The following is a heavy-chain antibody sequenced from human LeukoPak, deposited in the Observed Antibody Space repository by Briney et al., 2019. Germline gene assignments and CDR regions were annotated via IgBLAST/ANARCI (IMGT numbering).Heavy chain of an antibody. D-gene: IGHD1-26*01. J-gene: IGHJ3*02. CDR2: SGNKDSRYTT. CDR3: TRGYSGKSVYALDI. CDR1: GFTFSSYW. Sequence: TGGSLRLSCAASGFTFSSYWMNWVRQAPGKGLEWVGRSGNKDSRYTTEYAASVKGRFTISRDESKNSLYLQMNSLKTEDTAVNHCTRGYSGKSVYALDIWGQGTMVTVSS. V-gene: IGHV3-72*01.